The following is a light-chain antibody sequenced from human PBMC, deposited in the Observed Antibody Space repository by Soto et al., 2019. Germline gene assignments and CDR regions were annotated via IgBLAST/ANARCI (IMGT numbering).Light chain of an antibody. CDR2: KAS. Sequence: IQMTQSPSTLSASVGDRVTFTCRASQTISTWLAWYQQKPGEAPKLLIYKASTLEVGVPSRFSASGSGTEFTLTINTLQPADFATYYCQQYNSYPWTFRQGTKV. CDR1: QTISTW. J-gene: IGKJ1*01. CDR3: QQYNSYPWT. V-gene: IGKV1-5*03.